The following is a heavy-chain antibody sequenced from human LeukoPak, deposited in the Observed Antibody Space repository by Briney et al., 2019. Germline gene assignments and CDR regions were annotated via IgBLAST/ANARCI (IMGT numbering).Heavy chain of an antibody. CDR3: ARDSGSRGKGY. Sequence: GASVKVSCKASGYTFTDYSIHWVRQAPGQGLEWMGWTKPGSGATSYAQKFQGRVTLTRDTSISTGYMDLSRLTSDDTAVYYCARDSGSRGKGYWGQGTLVTVSS. D-gene: IGHD6-19*01. CDR2: TKPGSGAT. CDR1: GYTFTDYS. J-gene: IGHJ4*02. V-gene: IGHV1-2*02.